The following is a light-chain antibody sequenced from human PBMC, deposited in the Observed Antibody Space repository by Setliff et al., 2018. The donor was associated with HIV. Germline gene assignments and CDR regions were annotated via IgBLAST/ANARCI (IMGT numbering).Light chain of an antibody. Sequence: QSVLTQPRSVSGSPGQSVTISCTGTSSDVGAYNYVSWYQQHPGKAPKLMIYDVSNRPSWVPDRFSGSKSGNTASLTISGLQAEDEADYYCCSYAGTYTSYWIFGGGTKVTVL. CDR3: CSYAGTYTSYWI. CDR2: DVS. V-gene: IGLV2-11*01. CDR1: SSDVGAYNY. J-gene: IGLJ3*02.